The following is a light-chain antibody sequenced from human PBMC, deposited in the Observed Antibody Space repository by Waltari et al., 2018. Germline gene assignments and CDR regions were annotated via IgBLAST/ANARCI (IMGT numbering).Light chain of an antibody. J-gene: IGKJ3*01. CDR1: QNINSH. CDR3: QQRDHWPPGAT. CDR2: DAS. V-gene: IGKV3-11*01. Sequence: EIVLTQSPGTLSLSPGERATLSCRASQNINSHLAWYQQRLGQAPRLLIYDASKRATGIPARVSGSGSGTDFTLTITSLEPEDFAVYYCQQRDHWPPGATFGPGTKVDIK.